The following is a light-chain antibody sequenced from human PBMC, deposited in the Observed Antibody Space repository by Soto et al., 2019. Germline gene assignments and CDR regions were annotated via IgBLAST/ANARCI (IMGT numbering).Light chain of an antibody. J-gene: IGKJ5*01. CDR1: QGISSA. CDR3: QQTYTTPEIT. CDR2: DAS. V-gene: IGKV1-13*02. Sequence: IQFTQSPSSLSASVGDRVTITCRASQGISSALAWYQQKPGKAPKLLIYDASSLESGVPTRFSGSGSGTDFTLTISSLQPEDFAIYYCQQTYTTPEITFGQGTRLEIK.